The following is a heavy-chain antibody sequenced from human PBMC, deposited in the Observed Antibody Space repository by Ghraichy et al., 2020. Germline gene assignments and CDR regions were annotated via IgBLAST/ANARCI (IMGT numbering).Heavy chain of an antibody. V-gene: IGHV1-8*01. J-gene: IGHJ6*03. CDR3: ARGLRFPYYYMDV. CDR2: INPNNGDT. CDR1: GYTFTRYH. D-gene: IGHD3-3*01. Sequence: ASVKVSCKASGYTFTRYHINWVRQAPGQGLEWMGLINPNNGDTVYAQKFQGRITMTRDTSIGTAYMELTSLRSEDTAVYFCARGLRFPYYYMDVWGKGTTVTVS.